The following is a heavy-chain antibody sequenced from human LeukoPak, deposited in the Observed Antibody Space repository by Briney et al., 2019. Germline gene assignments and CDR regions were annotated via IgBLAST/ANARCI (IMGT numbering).Heavy chain of an antibody. D-gene: IGHD3-10*01. CDR2: IYYSGST. Sequence: KASETLSLTCTVSGGSISSSSYYWGWIRQPPGKGLEWSGSIYYSGSTYYNPSLKSRVTISVDTSKNQFSLKLSSVTAADTAVYYCALYGSGGVYWGQGTLVNVSS. CDR1: GGSISSSSYY. CDR3: ALYGSGGVY. J-gene: IGHJ4*02. V-gene: IGHV4-39*01.